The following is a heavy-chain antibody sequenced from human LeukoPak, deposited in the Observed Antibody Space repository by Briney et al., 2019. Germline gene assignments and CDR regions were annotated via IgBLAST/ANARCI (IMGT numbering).Heavy chain of an antibody. CDR1: GGSFSGYY. CDR2: INHSGST. Sequence: PSETLSLTCAVYGGSFSGYYWSWIRQPPGKGLEWTGEINHSGSTNYNPSLKSRVTISVDTSKNQFSLKLSSVTAADTAVYYCARHMVRGVTDYWGQGTLVTVSS. J-gene: IGHJ4*02. V-gene: IGHV4-34*01. D-gene: IGHD3-10*01. CDR3: ARHMVRGVTDY.